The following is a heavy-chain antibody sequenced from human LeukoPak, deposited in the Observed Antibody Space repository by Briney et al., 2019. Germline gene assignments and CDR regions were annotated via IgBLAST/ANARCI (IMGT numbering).Heavy chain of an antibody. CDR2: INRSGST. CDR1: GGSFSGYY. V-gene: IGHV4-34*01. D-gene: IGHD6-13*01. CDR3: ARGFYEQQGTQGAFDI. J-gene: IGHJ3*02. Sequence: SETLSLTCAVYGGSFSGYYWSWIRQPPGKGLEWIGEINRSGSTNYNPSLKSRVTISVDTSKNQFSLKLSSVTAADTAVYYCARGFYEQQGTQGAFDIWGQGTMVTVSS.